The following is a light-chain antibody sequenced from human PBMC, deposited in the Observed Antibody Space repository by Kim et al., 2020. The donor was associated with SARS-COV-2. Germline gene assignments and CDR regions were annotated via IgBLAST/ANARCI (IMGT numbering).Light chain of an antibody. CDR3: QQHHSFPFT. CDR1: QDISSN. V-gene: IGKV1-9*01. J-gene: IGKJ4*02. Sequence: VRDRVTITCRSSQDISSNLAWYQQRPGKAPSLLIYGASTLQSGVPSRFSGSGSGTDFTLTISSLQPEDVATYYCQQHHSFPFTFGGGTKVDIK. CDR2: GAS.